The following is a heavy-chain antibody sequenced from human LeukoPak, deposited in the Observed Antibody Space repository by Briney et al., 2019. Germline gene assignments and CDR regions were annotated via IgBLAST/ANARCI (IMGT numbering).Heavy chain of an antibody. CDR3: AREDIPPGPTVPNSMIDY. V-gene: IGHV3-21*01. Sequence: GGSPRLSCAASGFTFSSYSMNWVRQAPGKGLEWVSSISSSSSYIYYADSVKGRFTISRDNAKNSQYLQMNSLRAEDTAVYYCAREDIPPGPTVPNSMIDYWGQGTLVTVSS. CDR1: GFTFSSYS. CDR2: ISSSSSYI. J-gene: IGHJ4*02. D-gene: IGHD4-17*01.